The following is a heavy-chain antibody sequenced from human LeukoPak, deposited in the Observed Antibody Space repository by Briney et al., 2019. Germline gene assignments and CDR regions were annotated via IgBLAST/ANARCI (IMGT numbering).Heavy chain of an antibody. D-gene: IGHD2-21*01. J-gene: IGHJ5*02. CDR2: IYHSGST. Sequence: SETLSLTCAVAGYSITSGYYWAWIRQPPGKGLEWIGNIYHSGSTYYNASLKSRVTISVDTSKNQFSLKLSSVTAADTAVYYCARAVHITPNWFDPWGQGTLVTVSS. CDR1: GYSITSGYY. V-gene: IGHV4-38-2*01. CDR3: ARAVHITPNWFDP.